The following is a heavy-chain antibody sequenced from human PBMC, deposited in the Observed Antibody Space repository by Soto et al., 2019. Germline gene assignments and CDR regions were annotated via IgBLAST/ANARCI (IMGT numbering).Heavy chain of an antibody. J-gene: IGHJ6*02. CDR2: ISPYNGHT. CDR3: ARDLTIVPATHPRLENYGMDV. CDR1: GYSFTSYG. V-gene: IGHV1-18*01. D-gene: IGHD2-2*01. Sequence: QVQLVQSAGEVKKPGASVKVSCKASGYSFTSYGISWVRRAPGQGLEWMGWISPYNGHTQFVQRFQGRVTMTTDTSTKTAYRELRNLRSDDTAHDYCARDLTIVPATHPRLENYGMDVWGQGTTVIV.